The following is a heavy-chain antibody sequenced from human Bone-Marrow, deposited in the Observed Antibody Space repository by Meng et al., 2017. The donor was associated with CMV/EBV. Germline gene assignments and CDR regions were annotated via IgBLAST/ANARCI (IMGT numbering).Heavy chain of an antibody. CDR1: GGSISSSNW. Sequence: SETLSLTCAVSGGSISSSNWWSWVRQPPGKGLEWIGEIYHSGSTNYNPSLKSRVTISVDKSKNQFSLKLSSVTAADTAVYYCARSYSSGVPPQMAFEIWGQGTMVTVSS. D-gene: IGHD6-25*01. J-gene: IGHJ3*02. CDR3: ARSYSSGVPPQMAFEI. CDR2: IYHSGST. V-gene: IGHV4-4*02.